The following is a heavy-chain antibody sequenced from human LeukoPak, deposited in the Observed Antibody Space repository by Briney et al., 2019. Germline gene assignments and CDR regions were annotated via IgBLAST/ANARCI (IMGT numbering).Heavy chain of an antibody. D-gene: IGHD3-22*01. CDR1: GYTFTSYD. Sequence: GASVKVSCKASGYTFTSYDINWVRQATGQGLEWMGWMNPNSGNTGYAQKFQGRVTMTRNTSISTAYMELSSLRSEDTAVYYCARALLLQNHYYYYYMDVWGKGTTVTVSS. V-gene: IGHV1-8*01. CDR3: ARALLLQNHYYYYYMDV. J-gene: IGHJ6*03. CDR2: MNPNSGNT.